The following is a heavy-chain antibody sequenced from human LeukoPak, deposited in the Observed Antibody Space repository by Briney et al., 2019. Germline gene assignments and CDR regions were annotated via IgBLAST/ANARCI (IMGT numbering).Heavy chain of an antibody. CDR3: ARDYGYSSSWYLDY. J-gene: IGHJ4*02. Sequence: PSETLSLTCTVSGGSISSYYWSWIRQPAGKGLECIGRIYTSGSTNYNPSLKSRVTMSVDTSKNQFSLKLSSVTAADTAVYYCARDYGYSSSWYLDYWGQGTLVTVSS. CDR1: GGSISSYY. CDR2: IYTSGST. D-gene: IGHD6-13*01. V-gene: IGHV4-4*07.